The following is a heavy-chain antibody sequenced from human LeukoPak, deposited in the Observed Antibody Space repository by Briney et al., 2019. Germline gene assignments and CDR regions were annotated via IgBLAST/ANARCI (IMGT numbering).Heavy chain of an antibody. J-gene: IGHJ4*02. V-gene: IGHV3-33*01. CDR3: ARELPPVVKFYLDY. Sequence: GGSLRLSCAASGVTFSNSGMHWGRHAPGKGLEWVSVIWYDGSNKYYADSAKGRFTISRDNSKNTLYLQMNSLRAEDTAVYYCARELPPVVKFYLDYWGQGTLVTVSS. CDR2: IWYDGSNK. CDR1: GVTFSNSG. D-gene: IGHD3-22*01.